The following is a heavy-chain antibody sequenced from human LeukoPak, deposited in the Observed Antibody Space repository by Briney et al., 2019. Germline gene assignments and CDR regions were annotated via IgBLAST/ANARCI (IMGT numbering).Heavy chain of an antibody. CDR1: GYTFTSYD. CDR2: INPNSGGT. D-gene: IGHD6-13*01. V-gene: IGHV1-2*02. Sequence: ASVKVSCKASGYTFTSYDINWVRQAPGQGLEWMGWINPNSGGTNYAQKFQGRVTMTRDTSISTAYMELSRLRSDDTAVYYCASGVLASDYMDVWGKGTTVTVSS. CDR3: ASGVLASDYMDV. J-gene: IGHJ6*03.